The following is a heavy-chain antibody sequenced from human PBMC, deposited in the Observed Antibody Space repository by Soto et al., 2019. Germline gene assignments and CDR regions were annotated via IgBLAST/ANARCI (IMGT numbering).Heavy chain of an antibody. V-gene: IGHV3-7*05. CDR1: GFTFRTYW. Sequence: EVQLVESGGGLVQPGGSLRLSCAASGFTFRTYWLSWVRQVPGKGLEWVANINLDGSEKNYVDSVKGRFTITRDNARNSLYLQMCSLRAEDTALYYCARDGSTSWYSYDYDGMDVWGQGTTVTVSS. CDR3: ARDGSTSWYSYDYDGMDV. J-gene: IGHJ6*02. D-gene: IGHD5-18*01. CDR2: INLDGSEK.